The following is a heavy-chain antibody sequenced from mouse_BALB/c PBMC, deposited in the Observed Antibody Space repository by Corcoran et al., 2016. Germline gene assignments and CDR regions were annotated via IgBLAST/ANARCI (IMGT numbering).Heavy chain of an antibody. J-gene: IGHJ1*01. CDR1: GVNIKDTY. CDR3: ANWDWYFDV. D-gene: IGHD4-1*01. Sequence: EVQLQQSGAELVKPGASVKLSCTASGVNIKDTYMHWVKQRPEQALEWIGRIDPANGNTKYDPKFQGKATITADTSANTAYLQLSSLTSEDTAGYYCANWDWYFDVWGAGTTVTVSS. CDR2: IDPANGNT. V-gene: IGHV14-3*02.